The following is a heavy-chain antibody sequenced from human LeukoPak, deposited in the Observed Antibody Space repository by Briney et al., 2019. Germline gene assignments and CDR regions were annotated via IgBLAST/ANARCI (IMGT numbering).Heavy chain of an antibody. CDR3: ARERRLEPYLGVNWFHS. CDR2: IYYSGST. D-gene: IGHD1-1*01. J-gene: IGHJ5*01. V-gene: IGHV4-59*01. Sequence: SETLSLTCSVSRGSIGSYYWSCIRQPPGKGLEWIGYIYYSGSTNYNPSLKSRVTISVDTSKNQFSLKLSSVTAADTAVYYCARERRLEPYLGVNWFHSWGQGTLVTVSS. CDR1: RGSIGSYY.